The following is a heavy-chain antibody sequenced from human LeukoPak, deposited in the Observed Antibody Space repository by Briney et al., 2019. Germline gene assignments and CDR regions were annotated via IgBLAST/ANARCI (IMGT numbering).Heavy chain of an antibody. CDR2: INHSGST. V-gene: IGHV4-34*01. CDR3: ARVGASGSYPFDY. CDR1: GGSFSGYY. Sequence: SETLSLTCAVYGGSFSGYYWSWIRQPPGKGLEWIGEINHSGSTNYNPSLKSRVTISVDTSKNQFSLKLSSVTAADTAVYYCARVGASGSYPFDYWGQGTLVTVSS. D-gene: IGHD1-26*01. J-gene: IGHJ4*02.